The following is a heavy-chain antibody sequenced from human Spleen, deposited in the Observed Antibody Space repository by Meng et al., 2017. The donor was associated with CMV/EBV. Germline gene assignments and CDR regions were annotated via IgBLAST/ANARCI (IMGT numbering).Heavy chain of an antibody. CDR3: ARGTGIFDY. Sequence: RVSCRASGSTFTSHGITWVRRAPGHGLEWMGWISPSIGSTNHAQKLEDRVTMTTDRSTTTAYLELRSLRYDDTAVYFCARGTGIFDYWGQGTLVTVSS. V-gene: IGHV1-18*04. D-gene: IGHD7-27*01. J-gene: IGHJ4*02. CDR1: GSTFTSHG. CDR2: ISPSIGST.